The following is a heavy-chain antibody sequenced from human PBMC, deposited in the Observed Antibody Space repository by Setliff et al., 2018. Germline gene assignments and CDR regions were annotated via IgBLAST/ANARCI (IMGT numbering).Heavy chain of an antibody. CDR3: ARASARDYYYYYGMDV. CDR2: IYYSGST. D-gene: IGHD2-21*02. V-gene: IGHV4-59*11. CDR1: GGSISSHY. Sequence: SETLSLTCTVSGGSISSHYWSWIRQPPGKGLEWIGSIYYSGSTNYNPSLKSRVTMSVDTSKNQFSLKLSSVTAADTAVYYCARASARDYYYYYGMDVWGQGTTVTVSS. J-gene: IGHJ6*02.